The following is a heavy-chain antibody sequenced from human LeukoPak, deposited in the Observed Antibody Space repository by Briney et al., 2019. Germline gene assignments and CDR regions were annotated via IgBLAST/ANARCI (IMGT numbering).Heavy chain of an antibody. D-gene: IGHD6-6*01. CDR1: GGSFSGYY. J-gene: IGHJ4*02. CDR2: INHSGST. Sequence: PSETLSLTCAVYGGSFSGYYWSWIRQPPGKGLVWIGEINHSGSTNYNPSLKSRVTISVDTSKNQFSLKLSSVTAADTAVYYCARRARPDSFYFDYWGQGTLVTVSS. V-gene: IGHV4-34*01. CDR3: ARRARPDSFYFDY.